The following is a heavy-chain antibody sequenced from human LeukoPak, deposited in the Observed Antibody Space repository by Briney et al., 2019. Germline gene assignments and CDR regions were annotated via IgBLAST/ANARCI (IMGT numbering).Heavy chain of an antibody. CDR1: GFTFSIYG. V-gene: IGHV3-21*01. Sequence: PGGSLRLSCAASGFTFSIYGMNWVRQAPGEGLEWVASISSDSTNIYYTGSVKGRFTISRDNAKNSLYLQMNSLILEDTAVYYCARDGSGSGDYWGQGTLVTVSS. CDR3: ARDGSGSGDY. D-gene: IGHD2-15*01. J-gene: IGHJ4*02. CDR2: ISSDSTNI.